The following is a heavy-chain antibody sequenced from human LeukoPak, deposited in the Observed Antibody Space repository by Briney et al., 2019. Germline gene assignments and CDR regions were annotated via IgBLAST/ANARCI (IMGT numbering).Heavy chain of an antibody. V-gene: IGHV4-39*07. CDR3: ARGSWAQRHY. CDR2: ISSSGTT. Sequence: SETLSLTCTVSGASISSSSLYWGWIRQPPGKGLEWIGSISSSGTTYYNPSLKSRVTISVATSKNHCSLTLGSATVADTAVYYCARGSWAQRHYWGQGTLVTVSS. J-gene: IGHJ4*02. CDR1: GASISSSSLY. D-gene: IGHD2-2*01.